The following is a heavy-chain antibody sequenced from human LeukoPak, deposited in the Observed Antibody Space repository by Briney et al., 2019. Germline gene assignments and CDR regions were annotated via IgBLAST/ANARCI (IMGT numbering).Heavy chain of an antibody. D-gene: IGHD6-19*01. V-gene: IGHV1-18*04. CDR3: ARIPYSSGWFDAFDI. J-gene: IGHJ3*02. Sequence: ASVTVSCKASGYTFTSYGISWVRQAPGQGLEWMGWISAYNGNTNYARKLQGRVTMTTDTSTSTAYMELRSLRSDDTAVYYCARIPYSSGWFDAFDIWGQGTMVTVSS. CDR2: ISAYNGNT. CDR1: GYTFTSYG.